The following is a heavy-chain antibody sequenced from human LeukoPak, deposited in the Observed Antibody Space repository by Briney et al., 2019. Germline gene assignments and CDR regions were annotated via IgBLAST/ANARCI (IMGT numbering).Heavy chain of an antibody. CDR2: ISGSGGST. CDR3: AKVLSSGWFIDYFDY. D-gene: IGHD6-19*01. CDR1: GFTFSSYA. Sequence: PGGSLRLSCAASGFTFSSYAMSWVRQAPGKGLEWVSAISGSGGSTYYADSVKGRFTISRDNSKNTPYLQMNSLRAEDTAVYYCAKVLSSGWFIDYFDYWGQGTLVTVSS. J-gene: IGHJ4*02. V-gene: IGHV3-23*01.